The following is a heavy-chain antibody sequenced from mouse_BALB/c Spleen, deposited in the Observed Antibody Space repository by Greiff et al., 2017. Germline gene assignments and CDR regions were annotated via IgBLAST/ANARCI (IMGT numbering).Heavy chain of an antibody. Sequence: DVMLVESGGGLVQPGGSRKLSCAASGFTFSDYGMAWVRQAPGKGPEWVAFISNLAYSIYYADTVTGRFTISRENAKNTLYPEMSSLRSEDTAMYYFARQLGAAWFAYWGQGTLVTVSA. CDR1: GFTFSDYG. CDR3: ARQLGAAWFAY. V-gene: IGHV5-15*02. J-gene: IGHJ3*01. CDR2: ISNLAYSI. D-gene: IGHD3-1*01.